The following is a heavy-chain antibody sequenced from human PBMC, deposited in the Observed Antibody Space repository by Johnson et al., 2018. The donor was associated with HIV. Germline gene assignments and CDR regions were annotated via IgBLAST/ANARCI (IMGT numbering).Heavy chain of an antibody. CDR2: IYSGGST. D-gene: IGHD4-23*01. V-gene: IGHV3-66*03. CDR3: AREYGMGGGNSFVSDAFDI. J-gene: IGHJ3*02. CDR1: GFTVSSNY. Sequence: VQLVESGGGLIKPGGSLRLSCAASGFTVSSNYMSWVRQAPGKGLEWVPVIYSGGSTYYADSVKGRFTISRDNSKNTLYLQMNSLRAEVTAVYYCAREYGMGGGNSFVSDAFDILGQGTMVTVSS.